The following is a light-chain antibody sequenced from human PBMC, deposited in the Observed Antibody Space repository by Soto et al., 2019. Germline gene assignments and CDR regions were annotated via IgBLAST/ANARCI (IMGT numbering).Light chain of an antibody. CDR2: DVS. CDR3: SSYTSTSTVV. V-gene: IGLV2-14*01. Sequence: QSALTQPASVSGSPGQSITISCTGTNSDVGGYNYVSWYQQHPGKAPKLMIYDVSNRPSGVSSRFSGSRSGNRASLTISGXXXXXXXDYYCSSYTSTSTVVFGGGTKVTV. J-gene: IGLJ2*01. CDR1: NSDVGGYNY.